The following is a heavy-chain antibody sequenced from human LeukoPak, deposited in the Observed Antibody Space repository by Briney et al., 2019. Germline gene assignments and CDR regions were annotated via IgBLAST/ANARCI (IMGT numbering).Heavy chain of an antibody. J-gene: IGHJ4*02. CDR3: VRRYGGYDY. CDR1: GFTFSSYA. Sequence: GGSLRLSCSASGFTFSSYAMHWVRQAPGKGLEYVSAISSNGGTTYYADSVKGRFTISRDNSKNTLYLQMSSLRVEDTAMYYCVRRYGGYDYWGQGTLVTVFS. V-gene: IGHV3-64D*09. D-gene: IGHD5-12*01. CDR2: ISSNGGTT.